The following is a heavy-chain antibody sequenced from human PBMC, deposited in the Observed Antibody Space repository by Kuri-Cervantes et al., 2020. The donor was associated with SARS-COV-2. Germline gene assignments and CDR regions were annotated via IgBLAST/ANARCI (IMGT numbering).Heavy chain of an antibody. V-gene: IGHV1-69*13. Sequence: SVKVSCKASGYTFTSYGISWVRQAPGQGLEWMGGIIPIFGTANYAQKFQGRVTITVDESTSTAYMELSSLRSEDTAVYYCARDALGSGDYWGQGTLVTVSS. D-gene: IGHD2-15*01. CDR2: IIPIFGTA. CDR3: ARDALGSGDY. CDR1: GYTFTSYG. J-gene: IGHJ4*02.